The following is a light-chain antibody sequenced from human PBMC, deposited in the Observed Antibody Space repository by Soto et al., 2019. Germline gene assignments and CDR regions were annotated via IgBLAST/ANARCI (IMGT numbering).Light chain of an antibody. J-gene: IGKJ4*01. CDR2: DAS. Sequence: EMVLTQSPGTLSLSPGERATLSCRASQSVASNYLGWYQQKPGQAPRVLIFDASIRATGIPDRFSASGSGSDFTLTISRLEPDDFAVYYCHQYDSLPLTFGGGTKVEI. CDR3: HQYDSLPLT. CDR1: QSVASNY. V-gene: IGKV3-20*01.